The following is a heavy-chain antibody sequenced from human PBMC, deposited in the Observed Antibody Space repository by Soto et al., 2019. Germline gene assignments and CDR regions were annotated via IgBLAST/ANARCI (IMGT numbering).Heavy chain of an antibody. CDR1: GGTFSSYA. D-gene: IGHD3-22*01. J-gene: IGHJ5*02. V-gene: IGHV1-69*13. CDR2: IIPIFGTA. Sequence: ASVKVSCKASGGTFSSYAISWVRQAPGQGLEWMGGIIPIFGTANYAQKFQGRVTITADESTSTAYMELSSLRSEDTAVYYCARDPTYYYDSSGYSAGKWFDPWGQGTLVTVSS. CDR3: ARDPTYYYDSSGYSAGKWFDP.